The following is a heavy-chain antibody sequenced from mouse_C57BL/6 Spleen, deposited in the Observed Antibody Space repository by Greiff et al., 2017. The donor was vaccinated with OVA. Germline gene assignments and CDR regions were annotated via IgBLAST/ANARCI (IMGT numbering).Heavy chain of an antibody. CDR1: GYTFTSYW. J-gene: IGHJ2*01. CDR3: ARGGPYYFDY. CDR2: IYPGSGST. Sequence: QVQLQQPGAALVKPGASVTMSCKASGYTFTSYWITWVKQRPGQGLEWIGDIYPGSGSTNYNEKFKSKATLTVDTSSSTAYMQLSSLTSEDSAVYYCARGGPYYFDYWGKGTTLTVSS. V-gene: IGHV1-55*01.